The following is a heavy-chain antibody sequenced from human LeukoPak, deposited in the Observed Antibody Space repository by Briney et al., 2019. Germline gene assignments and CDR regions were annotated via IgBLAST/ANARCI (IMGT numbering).Heavy chain of an antibody. D-gene: IGHD6-13*01. Sequence: KISCKGSGYGFTSFWIGWVRQMPGKGLEWIGIIYPGDSDTRYSPSFQGQVTMSADKSINTVYLQWNRLKASDTAMYYCARDLGLESSSWSGDYWGQGTLVTVSS. CDR1: GYGFTSFW. V-gene: IGHV5-51*01. CDR3: ARDLGLESSSWSGDY. J-gene: IGHJ4*02. CDR2: IYPGDSDT.